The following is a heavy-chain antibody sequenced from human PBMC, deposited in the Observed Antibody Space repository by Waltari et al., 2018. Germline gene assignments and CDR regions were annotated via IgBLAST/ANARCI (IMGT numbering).Heavy chain of an antibody. CDR1: GGSISSGSYY. D-gene: IGHD6-6*01. J-gene: IGHJ4*02. Sequence: QVQLQESGPGLVKPSQTLSLTCTVSGGSISSGSYYWSWIRQPAGKGLEWIGRIYHSGSTYYNPSLKSRVTISVDTSKNQFSLKLSSVTAADTAVYYCAAGEYSSSSAGYWGQGTLVTVSS. CDR3: AAGEYSSSSAGY. CDR2: IYHSGST. V-gene: IGHV4-61*02.